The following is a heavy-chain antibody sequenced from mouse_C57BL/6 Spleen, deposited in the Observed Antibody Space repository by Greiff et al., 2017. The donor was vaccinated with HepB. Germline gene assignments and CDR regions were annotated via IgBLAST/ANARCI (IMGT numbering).Heavy chain of an antibody. CDR2: IHPNSGST. J-gene: IGHJ3*01. CDR3: ARGYYYGSSSDAY. Sequence: QVQLQQPGAELVKPGASVKLSCKASGYTFTSYWMHWVKQRPGQGLEWIGMIHPNSGSTNYNEKFKSKATLTVDKSSSTAYMQRSSLTSEDSAVYYCARGYYYGSSSDAYWGQGTLVTVSA. D-gene: IGHD1-1*01. V-gene: IGHV1-64*01. CDR1: GYTFTSYW.